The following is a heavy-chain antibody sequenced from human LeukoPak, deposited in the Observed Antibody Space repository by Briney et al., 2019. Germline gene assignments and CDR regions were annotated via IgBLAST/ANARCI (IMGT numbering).Heavy chain of an antibody. D-gene: IGHD2-2*01. CDR3: ARDRPVVPAALDY. Sequence: GASVKVSCKASGYTYTGYYMHWVRQAPGQALEWMGWISPNSGGTNYAQKFQGRVTMTRDTSISTAYMELSRLRSDDTAVYYCARDRPVVPAALDYWGQGTLVTVSS. J-gene: IGHJ4*02. V-gene: IGHV1-2*02. CDR2: ISPNSGGT. CDR1: GYTYTGYY.